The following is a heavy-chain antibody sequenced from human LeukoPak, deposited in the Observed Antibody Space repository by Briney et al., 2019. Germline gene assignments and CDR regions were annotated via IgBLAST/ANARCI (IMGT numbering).Heavy chain of an antibody. J-gene: IGHJ4*02. D-gene: IGHD2-2*01. CDR3: ARGCTSSSCYDY. Sequence: PGGSLRLSCTASGFTFRRYWMGWVRQAPGKGLEWVANRNEDGNKKYYVDSVKGRFTISRDNSKNSLYLQMNSLRVEDTAVYYCARGCTSSSCYDYWGQGALATVSS. CDR1: GFTFRRYW. CDR2: RNEDGNKK. V-gene: IGHV3-7*04.